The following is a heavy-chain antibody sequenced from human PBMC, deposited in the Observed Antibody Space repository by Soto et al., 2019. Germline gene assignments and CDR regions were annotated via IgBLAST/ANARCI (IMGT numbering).Heavy chain of an antibody. Sequence: EVQLVESGGGLAQPGGSLRLSCAASGFSLNGYAMNWVRQAPGRGLEWVSYISSSSGAIDYADSVKGRSTASRDNAKNLLYLQTNSLRAEDTTLYYCARDPSVGSTFYYYMDVWGEGTPVTVSS. V-gene: IGHV3-48*01. CDR2: ISSSSGAI. D-gene: IGHD6-13*01. CDR3: ARDPSVGSTFYYYMDV. J-gene: IGHJ6*03. CDR1: GFSLNGYA.